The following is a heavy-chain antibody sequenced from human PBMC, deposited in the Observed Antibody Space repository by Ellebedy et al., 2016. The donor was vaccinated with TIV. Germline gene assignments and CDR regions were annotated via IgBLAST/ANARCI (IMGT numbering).Heavy chain of an antibody. J-gene: IGHJ4*02. D-gene: IGHD2-15*01. CDR1: GITFSSYT. CDR2: LSDAAVHA. Sequence: GESLKISCAASGITFSSYTMSWVRQAPGKGLEWVASLSDAAVHAYYADSVKGRFTISRDNSNNKLFLQMNSLRVEDTAIYYCAVVDFCWGQGTLVTVSS. CDR3: AVVDFC. V-gene: IGHV3-23*01.